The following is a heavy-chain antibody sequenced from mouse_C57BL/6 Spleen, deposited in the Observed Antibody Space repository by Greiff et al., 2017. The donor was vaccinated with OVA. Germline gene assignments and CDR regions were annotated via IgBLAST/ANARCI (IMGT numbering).Heavy chain of an antibody. J-gene: IGHJ3*01. V-gene: IGHV1-26*01. CDR1: GYTFTDYY. CDR3: AYYGSSYVRFAY. Sequence: EVQLQQSGPELVKPGASVKISCKASGYTFTDYYMNWVKQSHGKSLEWIGDINPNNGGTRYNQKFKGKATLTVDKSSSTAYMELRSLTSEDSAVYYCAYYGSSYVRFAYWGQGTLVTVSA. CDR2: INPNNGGT. D-gene: IGHD1-1*01.